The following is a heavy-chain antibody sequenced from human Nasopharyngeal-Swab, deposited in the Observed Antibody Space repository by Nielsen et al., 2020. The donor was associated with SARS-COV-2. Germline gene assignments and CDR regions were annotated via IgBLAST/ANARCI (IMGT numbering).Heavy chain of an antibody. Sequence: ASVKVSCKASGYTFTSYGISWVRQAPGQGLEWMGWISAYNGNTNYAQKLQGRVTMTTDTSTSTAYMELRSLRSDDTAVYYCARSPTPMVQGERDWFDPWGQGTLVTVSS. CDR3: ARSPTPMVQGERDWFDP. D-gene: IGHD3-10*01. J-gene: IGHJ5*02. CDR1: GYTFTSYG. V-gene: IGHV1-18*01. CDR2: ISAYNGNT.